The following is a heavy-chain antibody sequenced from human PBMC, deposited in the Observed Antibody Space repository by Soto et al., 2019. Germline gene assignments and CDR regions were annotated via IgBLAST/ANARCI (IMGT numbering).Heavy chain of an antibody. J-gene: IGHJ4*02. CDR3: AREDSIVGATSAFDY. Sequence: EVLLVESGGGLVKPGGSLRLSCAASGFTFSTYNMNWVRQAPGKGLEWVSSINGRGNYIYYTDAVKGRFTISRDNAKSALYLQMNSLRAEYTALYYWAREDSIVGATSAFDYWCQGTLVTVSS. D-gene: IGHD1-26*01. CDR2: INGRGNYI. V-gene: IGHV3-21*01. CDR1: GFTFSTYN.